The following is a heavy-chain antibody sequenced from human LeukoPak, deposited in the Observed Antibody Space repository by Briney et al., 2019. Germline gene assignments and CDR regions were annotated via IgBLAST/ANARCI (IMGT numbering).Heavy chain of an antibody. D-gene: IGHD2-21*01. V-gene: IGHV3-53*01. J-gene: IGHJ5*02. CDR2: IYSAGGT. CDR3: VRNSGELGA. Sequence: GGSLRLSWAASGFTVSNNYMSWVRRAAGKGLEWVALIYSAGGTYYADSVKGRFTISRDNSKNTLHLQMNSLRAEDTAVYYCVRNSGELGAWGQGTLVTVSS. CDR1: GFTVSNNY.